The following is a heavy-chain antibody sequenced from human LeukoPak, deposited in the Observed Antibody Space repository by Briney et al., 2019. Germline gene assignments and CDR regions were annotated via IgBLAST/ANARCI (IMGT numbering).Heavy chain of an antibody. V-gene: IGHV5-51*01. CDR1: GYSFTSYW. CDR2: IDPSDSDT. J-gene: IGHJ3*02. D-gene: IGHD5-12*01. CDR3: ARPGGYSGFDPDAFEI. Sequence: GESLKISFKGSGYSFTSYWIGWVRQMPGKGLELIGIIDPSDSDTRYSPSFQGQVTISADKSISTAYLKWSSLKASDTAVYYCARPGGYSGFDPDAFEIWGQGTMVTVSS.